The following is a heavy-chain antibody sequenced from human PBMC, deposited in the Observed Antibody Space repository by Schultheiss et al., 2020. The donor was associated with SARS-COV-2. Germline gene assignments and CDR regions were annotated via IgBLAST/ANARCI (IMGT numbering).Heavy chain of an antibody. J-gene: IGHJ4*02. V-gene: IGHV3-23*01. Sequence: GGSLRLSCAASGFTFSSYAMSWVRQAPGKGLEWVSAISGSGGSTYYANSVKGRFTISRDNAKNSLYLQMNSLKTEDTAVYYCARDRRDGYKSADYWGQGTLVTVSS. CDR3: ARDRRDGYKSADY. D-gene: IGHD5-24*01. CDR1: GFTFSSYA. CDR2: ISGSGGST.